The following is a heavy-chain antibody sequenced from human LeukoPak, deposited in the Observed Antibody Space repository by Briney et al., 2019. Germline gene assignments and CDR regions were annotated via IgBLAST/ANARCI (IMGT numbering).Heavy chain of an antibody. CDR3: ALGVQWLVTFDY. D-gene: IGHD6-19*01. J-gene: IGHJ4*02. V-gene: IGHV3-23*01. CDR1: GCTFSSYA. CDR2: ISGSGGNT. Sequence: GGSLRLSCAASGCTFSSYAMSWVRQAPGKGLEWVSAISGSGGNTYYADSVKGRFTISRDNSKNTLFLQMSSLRAEDTAVYYCALGVQWLVTFDYWGQGTLVTVSS.